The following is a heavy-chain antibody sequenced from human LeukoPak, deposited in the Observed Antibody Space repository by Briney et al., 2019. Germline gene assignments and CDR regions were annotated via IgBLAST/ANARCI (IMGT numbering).Heavy chain of an antibody. D-gene: IGHD6-19*01. CDR1: GFTFSSYS. CDR2: ISSSSSYI. V-gene: IGHV3-21*01. CDR3: ARGPSRIAVAGTVFRY. Sequence: PGGSLRLSCAASGFTFSSYSMNWVRQAPGKGLEWVSSISSSSSYIYYADSVKGRFTISRDNSKNTLFLQMNSLRAEDTAVYYCARGPSRIAVAGTVFRYWGQGTLVTVSS. J-gene: IGHJ4*02.